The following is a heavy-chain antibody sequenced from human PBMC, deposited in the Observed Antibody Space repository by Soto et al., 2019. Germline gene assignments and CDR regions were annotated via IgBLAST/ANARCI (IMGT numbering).Heavy chain of an antibody. J-gene: IGHJ3*01. CDR1: GYSFISYW. D-gene: IGHD2-15*01. CDR3: ARIIGYCRNNDCSWTFDV. V-gene: IGHV5-51*01. Sequence: PGESLKISCKTSGYSFISYWVAWVRQLPGKGLEWMGTFYPGDSTSTYSPSFQGQVTISVDTSITTACLQLNSLKASDTAMYYCARIIGYCRNNDCSWTFDVWGQGTMVTVSS. CDR2: FYPGDSTS.